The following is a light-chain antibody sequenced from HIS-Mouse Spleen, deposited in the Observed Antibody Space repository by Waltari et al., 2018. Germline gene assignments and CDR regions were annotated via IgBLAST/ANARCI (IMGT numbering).Light chain of an antibody. CDR3: QSADSSGTYV. CDR2: KDS. V-gene: IGLV3-25*03. J-gene: IGLJ1*01. Sequence: SYELTQPPSVSVSPGQTARITCSGDALPKQYAYWYQQTPGQAPVLVRYKDSERPSGIPERFSGSSSGTTVTLTISGVQAEDEADYYCQSADSSGTYVFGTGTKVTVL. CDR1: ALPKQY.